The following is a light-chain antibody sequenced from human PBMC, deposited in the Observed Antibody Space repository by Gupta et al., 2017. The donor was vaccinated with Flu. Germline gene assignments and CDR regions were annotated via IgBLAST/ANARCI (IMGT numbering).Light chain of an antibody. V-gene: IGKV2-30*01. J-gene: IGKJ2*03. CDR3: MQGTHCPYS. CDR2: KVS. Sequence: DVLMTQSPLSLTVTLGQPASISCRSSHSLIYSDGNTYLNWFHQRPGQTPRRLIYKVSDRESGVPDRFSGGGSGTDFTLMISRVEAEDAGTYYCMQGTHCPYSLGQGTKLEI. CDR1: HSLIYSDGNTY.